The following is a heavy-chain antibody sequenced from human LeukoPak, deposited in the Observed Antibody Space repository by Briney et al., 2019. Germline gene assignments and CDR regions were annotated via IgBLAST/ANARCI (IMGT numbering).Heavy chain of an antibody. V-gene: IGHV4-30-4*01. CDR2: IYYSGIT. CDR1: GGSISSDDYY. CDR3: ARQGSGGRSFDV. Sequence: SQTLSLTCTVSGGSISSDDYYWSWIRQPPGKGLEWIGYIYYSGITNYNPSLKSRVTISIDTSKNQVSLRLSSVTAADTAVYYCARQGSGGRSFDVWGQGTMVTVSS. J-gene: IGHJ3*01. D-gene: IGHD1-26*01.